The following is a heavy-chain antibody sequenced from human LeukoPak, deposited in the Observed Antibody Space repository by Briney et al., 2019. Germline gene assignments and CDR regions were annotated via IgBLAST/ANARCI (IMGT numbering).Heavy chain of an antibody. CDR2: ISYDGSNK. J-gene: IGHJ4*02. Sequence: GRSLRLSCAASGFTFSSYGMHWVRQAPGKGLECVAVISYDGSNKYYADSVKGRFTISRDNSKNTLYLQMNSLRAEDTAVYYCAKAFYDILTGFPNWGQGTLVTVSS. V-gene: IGHV3-30*18. D-gene: IGHD3-9*01. CDR3: AKAFYDILTGFPN. CDR1: GFTFSSYG.